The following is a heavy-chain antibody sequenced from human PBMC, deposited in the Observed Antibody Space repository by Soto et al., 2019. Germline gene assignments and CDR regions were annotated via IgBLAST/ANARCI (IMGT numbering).Heavy chain of an antibody. CDR1: GGSISSYY. Sequence: QVQLQESGPGLVKPSETLSLTCTVSGGSISSYYWSWIRQPPGKGLEWIGYIHYSGSTNYNPSLKGRAASAVDTTETQSSRASSAVTAAHPAVSYCVSLPWPDYGGLSDPWGQGILVTVAS. CDR2: IHYSGST. J-gene: IGHJ5*02. V-gene: IGHV4-59*01. CDR3: VSLPWPDYGGLSDP. D-gene: IGHD4-17*01.